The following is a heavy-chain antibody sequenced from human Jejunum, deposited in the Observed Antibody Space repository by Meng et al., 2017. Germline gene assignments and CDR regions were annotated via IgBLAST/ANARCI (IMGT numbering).Heavy chain of an antibody. D-gene: IGHD1-26*01. J-gene: IGHJ4*02. CDR2: INAGIGDT. CDR3: ARDMGATYSFDY. Sequence: QVQLVQSGAEVKKPGASVKVSCKASGYTFINNALHWMRQAPGQSLEWVGWINAGIGDTKYSQNLQGRVTITRDTSASTTYMELRSLKSEDTATYYCARDMGATYSFDYWGQGTLVTVSS. V-gene: IGHV1-3*01. CDR1: GYTFINNA.